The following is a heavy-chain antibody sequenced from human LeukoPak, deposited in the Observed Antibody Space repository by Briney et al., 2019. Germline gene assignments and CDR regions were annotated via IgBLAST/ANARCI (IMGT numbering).Heavy chain of an antibody. CDR1: GFTFSSSA. CDR3: AKDRRGRSSSWYYNNWFDP. V-gene: IGHV3-23*01. J-gene: IGHJ5*02. CDR2: ISGSGSGGST. Sequence: GGSLRLSCAASGFTFSSSAMSWVRQAPGKGLEWVSSISGSGSGGSTYYADSVKGRFTISRDNSKNTLYLQMNSLRAEDTAVYYCAKDRRGRSSSWYYNNWFDPWGQGTLVTVSS. D-gene: IGHD6-13*01.